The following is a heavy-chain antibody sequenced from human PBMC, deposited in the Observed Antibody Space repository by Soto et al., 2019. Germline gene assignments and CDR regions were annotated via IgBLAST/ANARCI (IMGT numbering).Heavy chain of an antibody. V-gene: IGHV3-23*01. D-gene: IGHD6-6*01. Sequence: LRLSCAASGFTFSSYDMRWVRQAPGKGLEWVSTISGSGGSTYYADSVKGRFTISRDNSKNTLYLQMNSLRAEDTAVYYCARDFSSLGNFDYWGQGTLVTGS. CDR3: ARDFSSLGNFDY. CDR1: GFTFSSYD. J-gene: IGHJ4*02. CDR2: ISGSGGST.